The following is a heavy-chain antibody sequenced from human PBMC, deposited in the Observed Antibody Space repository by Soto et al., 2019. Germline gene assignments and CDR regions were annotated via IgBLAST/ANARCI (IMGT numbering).Heavy chain of an antibody. CDR3: AKDGPSYYYGSGSYYKDYYYYMDV. D-gene: IGHD3-10*01. CDR2: ISRNSGSI. Sequence: EVQLVESGGGLVQPGRSLRLSCAASGFTFDDYAMHWVRQAPGKGLEWVSGISRNSGSIGYADSVKGRFTISRDNAKNSLYLQMISLRAEDTALYYCAKDGPSYYYGSGSYYKDYYYYMDVWGKGTTVTVSS. J-gene: IGHJ6*03. CDR1: GFTFDDYA. V-gene: IGHV3-9*01.